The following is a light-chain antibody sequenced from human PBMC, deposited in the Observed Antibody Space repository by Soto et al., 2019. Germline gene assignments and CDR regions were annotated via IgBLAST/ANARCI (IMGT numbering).Light chain of an antibody. CDR3: CSYAGRYTYV. CDR2: EVS. V-gene: IGLV2-8*01. Sequence: QSALTQPPSASGSPGQSVTISCTGTSSDVGGYNYVSWYQQHPGKAPKLMIYEVSKRPSGVPDRFSGSKSGNTASLTITGLQAEDEADYYCCSYAGRYTYVFGTGTKLTVL. J-gene: IGLJ1*01. CDR1: SSDVGGYNY.